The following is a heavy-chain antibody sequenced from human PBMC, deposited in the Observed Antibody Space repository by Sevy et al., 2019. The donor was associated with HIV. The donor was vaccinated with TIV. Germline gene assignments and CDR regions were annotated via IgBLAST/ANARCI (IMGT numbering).Heavy chain of an antibody. CDR1: GFSLSTSGRC. CDR3: ARMGASSGGGAFDI. CDR2: IDWDDDK. J-gene: IGHJ3*02. V-gene: IGHV2-70*01. Sequence: SGPTLVNPTQTLTLTCTFSGFSLSTSGRCVSWIRQPPGKALEWLALIDWDDDKYYSTSLKTSLTISKDTPKDQVVLTMTNMDPVDTATYYCARMGASSGGGAFDIWGQGTLVTVSS. D-gene: IGHD3-22*01.